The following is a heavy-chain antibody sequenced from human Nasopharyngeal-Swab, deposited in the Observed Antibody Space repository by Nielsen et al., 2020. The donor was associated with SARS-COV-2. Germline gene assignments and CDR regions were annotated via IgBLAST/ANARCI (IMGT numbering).Heavy chain of an antibody. V-gene: IGHV3-9*01. CDR1: GFTFDDYA. CDR3: AKARRTDTYGFECFDY. J-gene: IGHJ4*02. CDR2: ISWNSGV. D-gene: IGHD5-18*01. Sequence: SLKISCAASGFTFDDYAMHWVRQAPGKGLEWVSCISWNSGVAYTDSVQGRFTISRDNAKNSLYLQMNSLRAEDTALYYCAKARRTDTYGFECFDYWGQGTLVTVSS.